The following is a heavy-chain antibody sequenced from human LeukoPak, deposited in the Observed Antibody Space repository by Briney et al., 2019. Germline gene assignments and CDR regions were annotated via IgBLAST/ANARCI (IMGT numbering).Heavy chain of an antibody. CDR2: ISYDGSNK. CDR1: GFTFSSYA. CDR3: ARDLYGDYGGYFEY. D-gene: IGHD4-17*01. J-gene: IGHJ4*02. Sequence: GGSLRLSCAGSGFTFSSYAVHWVRQAPGKGLEWVAVISYDGSNKYYADSVKGRFTISRDNSKKTLYLQVNSLRAEDTAVYYCARDLYGDYGGYFEYWGQGTLVTVSS. V-gene: IGHV3-30-3*01.